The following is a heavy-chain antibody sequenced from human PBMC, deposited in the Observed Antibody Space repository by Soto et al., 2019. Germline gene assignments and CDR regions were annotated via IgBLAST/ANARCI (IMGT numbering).Heavy chain of an antibody. CDR3: ARDRGKYYDFWSGYYYYYYGMDV. V-gene: IGHV3-30-3*01. D-gene: IGHD3-3*01. CDR2: ISYDGSNK. J-gene: IGHJ6*02. CDR1: GFTFSSYA. Sequence: PVGSLRLSCAASGFTFSSYAMHWVRQAPGKGLEWVAVISYDGSNKYYADSVKGRFTISRDNSKNTLYLQMNSLRAEDTAVYYCARDRGKYYDFWSGYYYYYYGMDVWGQGTTVTAP.